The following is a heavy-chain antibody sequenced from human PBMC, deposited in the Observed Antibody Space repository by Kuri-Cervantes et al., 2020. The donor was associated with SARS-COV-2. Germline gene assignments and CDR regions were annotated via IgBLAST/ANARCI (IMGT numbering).Heavy chain of an antibody. CDR3: ARERYGDYVSPYQYYGMDV. J-gene: IGHJ6*02. Sequence: GESLKISCAASGITFSNHGMSWVRQAPGKGLEWVSVIYSGGSTYYADSVKGRFTISRDSSKNMLYLQMNSLRAEDTAVYYCARERYGDYVSPYQYYGMDVWGQGTTVTVSS. CDR1: GITFSNHG. V-gene: IGHV3-53*01. CDR2: IYSGGST. D-gene: IGHD4-17*01.